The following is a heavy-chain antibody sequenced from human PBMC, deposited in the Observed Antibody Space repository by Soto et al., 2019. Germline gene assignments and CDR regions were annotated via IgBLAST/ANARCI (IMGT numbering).Heavy chain of an antibody. D-gene: IGHD3-16*01. V-gene: IGHV3-66*01. CDR1: GFNVSSNY. Sequence: EVQLVESGGGLVQPGGSLRLSCAASGFNVSSNYMSWVRQAPGKGLEWVSVVYIGGNTYYAESVEDRFTISRDNFQNMLYLQMNSVGDEDTAVYYCAGSVGGGFDYWGQGTLVTVSS. J-gene: IGHJ4*02. CDR2: VYIGGNT. CDR3: AGSVGGGFDY.